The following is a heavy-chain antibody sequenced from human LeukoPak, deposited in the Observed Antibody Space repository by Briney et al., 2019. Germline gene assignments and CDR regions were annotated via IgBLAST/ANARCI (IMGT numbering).Heavy chain of an antibody. CDR1: GGTFSSYA. D-gene: IGHD5-18*01. J-gene: IGHJ6*02. Sequence: GASVKVSCKASGGTFSSYAISWVRQAPGQGLEWMGWINPNSGGTNYAQKFQGRVTMTRDTSISTAHMELSRLRSDDTAVYYCARDLATSWIQLWPNLIGEYGMDVWGQGTTVTVSS. CDR3: ARDLATSWIQLWPNLIGEYGMDV. CDR2: INPNSGGT. V-gene: IGHV1-2*02.